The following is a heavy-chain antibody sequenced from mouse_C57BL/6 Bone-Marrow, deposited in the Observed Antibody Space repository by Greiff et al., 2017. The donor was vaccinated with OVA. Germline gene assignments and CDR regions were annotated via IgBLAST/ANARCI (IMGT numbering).Heavy chain of an antibody. CDR1: GYTFTSYW. J-gene: IGHJ3*01. Sequence: HVQLQQPGAELVKPGASVKMSCKASGYTFTSYWITWVKQRPGQGIAWIGDIYPGSGSTNYNEKFKSKATLTVDTSSSTAYMQLSILTSEDSAFYYCASGVYYGNYIYYWGQGTLVTVSA. D-gene: IGHD2-1*01. CDR3: ASGVYYGNYIYY. V-gene: IGHV1-55*01. CDR2: IYPGSGST.